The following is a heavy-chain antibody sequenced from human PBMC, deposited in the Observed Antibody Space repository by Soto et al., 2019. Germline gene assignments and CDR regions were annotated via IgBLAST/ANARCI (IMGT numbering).Heavy chain of an antibody. D-gene: IGHD4-17*01. CDR2: IYWDYDK. CDR1: GFSLRTSGVG. J-gene: IGHJ4*02. V-gene: IGHV2-5*02. CDR3: ATLTTGSFCFDY. Sequence: QITLKESGPTLVKPTQTLTLTCTFSGFSLRTSGVGVCWIRQPPGKALEWLALIYWDYDKRYSPSLKSRLTITKYNSKNQVFLTMTNMDPEDTATYNSATLTTGSFCFDYWGQGTLVTFSS.